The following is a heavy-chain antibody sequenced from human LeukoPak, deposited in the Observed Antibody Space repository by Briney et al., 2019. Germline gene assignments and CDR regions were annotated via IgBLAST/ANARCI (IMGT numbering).Heavy chain of an antibody. CDR2: INSDGSST. D-gene: IGHD2-21*02. CDR1: GFTSNSYW. V-gene: IGHV3-74*01. J-gene: IGHJ4*02. CDR3: ARPVCGGDCYPYDY. Sequence: PGGSLRLSCAASGFTSNSYWMHWVRQAPGKGLVWVSRINSDGSSTSYADSVKGRFTISRDNAKNTLYLQMSSLRAEDTAVYYCARPVCGGDCYPYDYWGQGTLVTVSS.